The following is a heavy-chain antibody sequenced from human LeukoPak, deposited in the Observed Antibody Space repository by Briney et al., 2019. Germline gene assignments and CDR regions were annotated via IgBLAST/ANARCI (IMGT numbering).Heavy chain of an antibody. CDR2: IYYSGST. CDR1: GGSISSSSYY. V-gene: IGHV4-39*02. J-gene: IGHJ4*02. D-gene: IGHD5-24*01. Sequence: PSETLSLTCTVSGGSISSSSYYWGWIRQPPGKGLEWIGSIYYSGSTYYNPSLKSRVTISVDTSKNQFSLKLSSVTAADTAVYYCAREGVEMATIYWGQGTLVTVSS. CDR3: AREGVEMATIY.